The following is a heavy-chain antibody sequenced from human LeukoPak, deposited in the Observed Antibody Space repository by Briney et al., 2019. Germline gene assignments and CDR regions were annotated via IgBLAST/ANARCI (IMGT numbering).Heavy chain of an antibody. J-gene: IGHJ4*01. Sequence: GGSLRLSCAASGFTFDIYEMNWVRQAPGKGLEWLSYISSSGSTIYYADSVKGRFTISRDNAKNSLYLQMNSLRAEDTAVYYCARALDVDIVATEGVDYWGHGTLVTVSS. CDR1: GFTFDIYE. V-gene: IGHV3-48*03. CDR3: ARALDVDIVATEGVDY. D-gene: IGHD5-12*01. CDR2: ISSSGSTI.